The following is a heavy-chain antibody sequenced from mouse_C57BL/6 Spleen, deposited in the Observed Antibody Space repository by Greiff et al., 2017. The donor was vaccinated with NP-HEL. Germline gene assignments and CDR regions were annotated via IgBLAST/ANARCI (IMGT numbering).Heavy chain of an antibody. V-gene: IGHV14-4*01. J-gene: IGHJ3*01. CDR3: TSCDYDWFAY. D-gene: IGHD2-4*01. Sequence: EVQLQQSGAELVRPGASVKLSCTASAFNIKDDYMHWVKQRPEQGLEWIGWIDPENGDTEYASKFQGKATITADTSSNTAYLQLSSLTSEDTAVYYCTSCDYDWFAYWGQGTLVTVSA. CDR1: AFNIKDDY. CDR2: IDPENGDT.